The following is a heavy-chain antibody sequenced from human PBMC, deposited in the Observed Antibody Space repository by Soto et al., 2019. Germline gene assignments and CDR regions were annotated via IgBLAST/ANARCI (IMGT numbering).Heavy chain of an antibody. CDR2: INPNSGGT. Sequence: ASVKVSCKASGYTFTGYYIHWVRQAPGQGLEWMGWINPNSGGTKYAHKFQGWVAMTWDTSFSTAYMELSRLTSDDTAVYYCARNLRYTSWYCYGLDVWGQGTTVTVSS. CDR3: ARNLRYTSWYCYGLDV. V-gene: IGHV1-2*04. D-gene: IGHD5-18*01. CDR1: GYTFTGYY. J-gene: IGHJ6*02.